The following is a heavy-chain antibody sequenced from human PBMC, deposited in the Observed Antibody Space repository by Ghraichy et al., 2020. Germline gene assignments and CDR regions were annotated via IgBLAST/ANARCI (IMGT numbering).Heavy chain of an antibody. J-gene: IGHJ5*02. Sequence: TLSLTCAVYGGSFSGYYWSWIRQPPGKGLEWIGEINHSGSTNYNPSLKSRVTISVDTSKNQFSLKLSSVTAADTAVYYCARDRGVTMVRGPTRWFDPWGQGTLVTVSS. V-gene: IGHV4-34*01. CDR2: INHSGST. CDR1: GGSFSGYY. CDR3: ARDRGVTMVRGPTRWFDP. D-gene: IGHD3-10*01.